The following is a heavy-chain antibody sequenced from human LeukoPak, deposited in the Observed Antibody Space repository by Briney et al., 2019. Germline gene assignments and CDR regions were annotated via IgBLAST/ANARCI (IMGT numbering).Heavy chain of an antibody. V-gene: IGHV4-30-4*01. CDR3: ARGVDSSGYYLFDY. D-gene: IGHD3-22*01. CDR2: IYYSRST. J-gene: IGHJ4*02. Sequence: PSETLSLTCTVSGGSISSGDYYWRWIRQPPGKGLEWIGYIYYSRSTYYNPSLKSRVTISVDTSKNQFSLKLSSVTAADTAVYYCARGVDSSGYYLFDYWGQGTLVTVSS. CDR1: GGSISSGDYY.